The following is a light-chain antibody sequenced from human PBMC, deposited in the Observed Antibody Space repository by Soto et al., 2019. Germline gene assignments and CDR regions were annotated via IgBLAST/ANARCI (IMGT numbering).Light chain of an antibody. CDR3: SSYAGSDNVV. V-gene: IGLV2-14*01. Sequence: QSALTQPASVSGSPGQSITISCTGTSSDIGSYNYVAWYQQFPGKTPKLIIYEVRNRPSGVSFRFSGSKSGNTASLTVSGLQADDEADYYCSSYAGSDNVVFGGGTKVTVL. CDR1: SSDIGSYNY. J-gene: IGLJ2*01. CDR2: EVR.